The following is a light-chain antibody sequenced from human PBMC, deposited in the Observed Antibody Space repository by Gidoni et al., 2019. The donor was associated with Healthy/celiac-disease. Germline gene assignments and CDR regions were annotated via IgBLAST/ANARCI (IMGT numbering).Light chain of an antibody. Sequence: QSALTQPASVSGSPGQSITISCTGTSSDVGRYNLVSWYPQPPGKAPKLMIYEGSKRPSGVSNRFSGSKSGNTASLTISGLQSEDEADYYCCSYAGSSTYVVFGGGTKLTVL. V-gene: IGLV2-23*01. J-gene: IGLJ2*01. CDR3: CSYAGSSTYVV. CDR1: SSDVGRYNL. CDR2: EGS.